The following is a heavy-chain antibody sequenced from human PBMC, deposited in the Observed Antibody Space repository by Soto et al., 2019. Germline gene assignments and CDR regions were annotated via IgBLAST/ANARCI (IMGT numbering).Heavy chain of an antibody. J-gene: IGHJ5*02. CDR2: IYYSGST. CDR3: XXXXXXXIXVXPXXXRNWFDP. D-gene: IGHD2-2*01. V-gene: IGHV4-31*03. Sequence: QVQLQESGPGLVKPSQTLSLTCTVSGGSISSGGYYWSWIXQHPGKGLEWIGYIYYSGSTYYNPSLKSRVTISVDTSXXXXXXXXXXXXXXXXXXXXXXXXXXXIXVXPXXXRNWFDPWGQGTLVTVSS. CDR1: GGSISSGGYY.